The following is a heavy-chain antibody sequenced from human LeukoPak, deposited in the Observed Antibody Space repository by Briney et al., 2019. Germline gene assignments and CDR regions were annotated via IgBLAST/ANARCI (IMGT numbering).Heavy chain of an antibody. J-gene: IGHJ5*02. CDR3: ARLYDDWFDP. Sequence: PGGSLRLSCAASGFTFTNYNMNWVRQAPGKELEWISYISGGSGTIYYADSVRGRFTVSRDNAKASLWLQMDSLRVEDTGVYFCARLYDDWFDPWGRGTLVTVSS. CDR2: ISGGSGTI. V-gene: IGHV3-48*01. CDR1: GFTFTNYN. D-gene: IGHD5/OR15-5a*01.